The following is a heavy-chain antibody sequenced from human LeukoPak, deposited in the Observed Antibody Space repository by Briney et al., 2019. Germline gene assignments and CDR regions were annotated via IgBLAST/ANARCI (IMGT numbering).Heavy chain of an antibody. V-gene: IGHV1-46*01. CDR2: INSSGGST. CDR3: ARTLSTMVRGVRYIYFDY. Sequence: ASVKVSCKASGYTFTGYYMHWVRQAPGQELEWMGIINSSGGSTRYAQKFQGRVTMTRDMSTSTVYMELSSLRSDDTAVYYCARTLSTMVRGVRYIYFDYWGQGTLVTVSS. CDR1: GYTFTGYY. D-gene: IGHD3-10*01. J-gene: IGHJ4*02.